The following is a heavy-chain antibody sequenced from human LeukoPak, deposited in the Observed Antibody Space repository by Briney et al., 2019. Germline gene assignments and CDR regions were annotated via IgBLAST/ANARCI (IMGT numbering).Heavy chain of an antibody. CDR2: INPSGGTT. D-gene: IGHD1-26*01. J-gene: IGHJ4*02. V-gene: IGHV1-46*01. Sequence: GASVKVSCKAPGYTFASYYMHWVRQAPGQGLEWMGIINPSGGTTTYAQKFQGRVTMTRDTSTSTVYMELSSLRSEDTAVYYCARDSTPTYYSGTYYFEYWGQGTLVTVSS. CDR1: GYTFASYY. CDR3: ARDSTPTYYSGTYYFEY.